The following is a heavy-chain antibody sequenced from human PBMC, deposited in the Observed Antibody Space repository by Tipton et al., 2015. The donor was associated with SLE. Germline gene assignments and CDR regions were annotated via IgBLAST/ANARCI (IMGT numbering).Heavy chain of an antibody. D-gene: IGHD2-2*01. V-gene: IGHV3-30*04. CDR3: ASDLVPIGYMDV. CDR2: VSYDGSNK. J-gene: IGHJ6*03. CDR1: GFTFSTYA. Sequence: SLRLSCAASGFTFSTYAMHWVRQAPGKGLEWVAVVSYDGSNKYYADSVKGRFTISRDNSKNTLYLQMNSLRAEDTAVYYCASDLVPIGYMDVWGKGTTATVSS.